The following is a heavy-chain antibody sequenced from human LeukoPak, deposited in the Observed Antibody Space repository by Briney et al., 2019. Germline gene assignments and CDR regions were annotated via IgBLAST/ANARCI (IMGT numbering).Heavy chain of an antibody. V-gene: IGHV3-74*01. CDR1: GFTVSSNY. D-gene: IGHD5-18*01. CDR3: ARDAVDTANAV. J-gene: IGHJ6*02. CDR2: INSDGSIT. Sequence: GGSLRLSCAASGFTVSSNYMSWVRQAPGKGLVWVSHINSDGSITSYADSVKGRFTISRDNAKNTLYLQMNSLRAEDTAVYYCARDAVDTANAVWGQGTTVTVSS.